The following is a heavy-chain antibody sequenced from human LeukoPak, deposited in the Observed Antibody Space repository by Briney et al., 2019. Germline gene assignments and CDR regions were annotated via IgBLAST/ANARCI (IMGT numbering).Heavy chain of an antibody. CDR1: GFTFSSYW. D-gene: IGHD3-16*01. CDR2: INHSGST. CDR3: ARPHMGDPHHLDY. V-gene: IGHV4-34*01. Sequence: PGGSLRLSCAASGFTFSSYWMSWVRQAPGKGLEWIGEINHSGSTNYNPSLKSRVTISVDTSKNQFSLKLSSVTAADTAVYYCARPHMGDPHHLDYWGQGTLVTVSS. J-gene: IGHJ4*02.